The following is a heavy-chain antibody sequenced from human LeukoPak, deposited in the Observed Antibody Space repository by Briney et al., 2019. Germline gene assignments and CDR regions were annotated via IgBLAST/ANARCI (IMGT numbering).Heavy chain of an antibody. J-gene: IGHJ5*02. V-gene: IGHV4-39*01. CDR3: ARQGGSPDWFDP. CDR2: LYYSGST. D-gene: IGHD1-26*01. Sequence: SETLSLTCTVSGGSISSSAYYWGWIRQPPGKGLEWIGNLYYSGSTYYNPSLKSRVTISVDTSKKQFSLKLTSVTAADTAVYYCARQGGSPDWFDPWGQGTLVTVSS. CDR1: GGSISSSAYY.